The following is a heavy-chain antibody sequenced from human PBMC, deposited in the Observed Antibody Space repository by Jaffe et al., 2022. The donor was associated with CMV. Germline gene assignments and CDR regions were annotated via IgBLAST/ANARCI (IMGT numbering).Heavy chain of an antibody. Sequence: QLQLQESGPGLVKPSETLSLTCTVSGGSISSSSYYWGWIRQPPGKGLEWIGSIYYSGSTYYNPSLKSRVTISVDTSKNQFSLKLSSVTAADTAVYYCAYMGAAAGTLYFDYWGQGTLVTVSS. D-gene: IGHD6-13*01. CDR3: AYMGAAAGTLYFDY. V-gene: IGHV4-39*01. CDR1: GGSISSSSYY. CDR2: IYYSGST. J-gene: IGHJ4*02.